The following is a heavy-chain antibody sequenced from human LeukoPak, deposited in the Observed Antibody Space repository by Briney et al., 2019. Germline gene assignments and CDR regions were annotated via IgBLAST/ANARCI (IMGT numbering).Heavy chain of an antibody. Sequence: ASVKVSCKASGYTFTSYDINWVRQATGQGLEWMGWMNPNSGNTGYAQKFQGRVTITRNTSISTAYMELSSLRSEDTAVYYCARAPPADDYVWGSYRFVLGLLLDYWGQGTLVTVSS. CDR3: ARAPPADDYVWGSYRFVLGLLLDY. V-gene: IGHV1-8*03. D-gene: IGHD3-16*02. CDR1: GYTFTSYD. J-gene: IGHJ4*02. CDR2: MNPNSGNT.